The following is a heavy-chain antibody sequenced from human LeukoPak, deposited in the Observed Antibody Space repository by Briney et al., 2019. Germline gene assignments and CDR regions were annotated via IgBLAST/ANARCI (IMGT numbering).Heavy chain of an antibody. V-gene: IGHV3-48*03. CDR2: ISSSGSTI. D-gene: IGHD3-10*01. CDR1: GFIFSSYE. CDR3: AKGGAVSSKSITMVRGTRRYYYYMDV. J-gene: IGHJ6*03. Sequence: GGSLRLSCAASGFIFSSYEMNWVRQAPGKGLEGVSYISSSGSTIYYADSVKGRFTISRDNAKNSLYLPMNSLRAEETVVYYCAKGGAVSSKSITMVRGTRRYYYYMDVWGKGTTVTISS.